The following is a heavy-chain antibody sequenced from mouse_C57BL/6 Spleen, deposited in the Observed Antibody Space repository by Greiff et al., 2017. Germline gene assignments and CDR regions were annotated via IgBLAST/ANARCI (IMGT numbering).Heavy chain of an antibody. Sequence: EVMLVESGGGLVQPGGSLSLSCAASGFTFTDYYMSWVRQPPGKALEWLGFIRNKANGYTTEYSASVKGRFTISRDNSQSILYLQMNALRAEDSATYDCARYEDWDGGYAMDYWGQGTSVTVSS. CDR3: ARYEDWDGGYAMDY. D-gene: IGHD4-1*01. V-gene: IGHV7-3*01. J-gene: IGHJ4*01. CDR1: GFTFTDYY. CDR2: IRNKANGYTT.